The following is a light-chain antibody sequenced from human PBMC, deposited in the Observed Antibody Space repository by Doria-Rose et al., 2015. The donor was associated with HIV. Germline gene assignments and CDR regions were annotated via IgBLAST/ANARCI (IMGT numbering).Light chain of an antibody. Sequence: QSVLTQPPSVSGAPGQRVTISCTGSSPNIGADYDVHWYQQLPGTAPKLLICGNNNRPSGVPDRFSSSKSGTSASLAITGLQAEDEGDYYCQSYDSSLSGRVFGGGTRLAVL. CDR3: QSYDSSLSGRV. J-gene: IGLJ2*01. V-gene: IGLV1-40*01. CDR2: GNN. CDR1: SPNIGADYD.